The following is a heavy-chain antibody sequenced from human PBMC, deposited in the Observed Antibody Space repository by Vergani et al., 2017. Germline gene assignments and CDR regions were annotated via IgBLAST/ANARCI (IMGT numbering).Heavy chain of an antibody. J-gene: IGHJ4*02. CDR3: ARDRAGYSSGWYKEFDY. CDR1: GGTFSSYA. V-gene: IGHV1-69*01. D-gene: IGHD6-19*01. Sequence: QVQLVQSGAEVKKPGSSVKVSCKASGGTFSSYAISWVRQAPGQGLEWMGGIIPIFGTANYAQKFQGRVTITADESTSTAYMELSSLRSEDTAVYYCARDRAGYSSGWYKEFDYWGQGTLVTVSS. CDR2: IIPIFGTA.